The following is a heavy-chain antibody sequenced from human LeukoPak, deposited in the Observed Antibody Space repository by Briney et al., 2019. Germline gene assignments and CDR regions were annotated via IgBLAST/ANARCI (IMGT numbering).Heavy chain of an antibody. D-gene: IGHD2-15*01. CDR1: GYSFTSYW. Sequence: GESLKISCKGSGYSFTSYWIGWVRQMPGKGLEWMGIIYPGDSDTRYSPSFQGQVTISADKSLSTAYLQWSSLKASDTAMYYCARFFGYCSGGSCSSIDYWGQGTLVTVSS. J-gene: IGHJ4*02. CDR2: IYPGDSDT. V-gene: IGHV5-51*01. CDR3: ARFFGYCSGGSCSSIDY.